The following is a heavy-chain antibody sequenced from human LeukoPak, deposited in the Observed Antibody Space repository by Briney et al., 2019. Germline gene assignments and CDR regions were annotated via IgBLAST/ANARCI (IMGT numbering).Heavy chain of an antibody. CDR2: IIPIFGTA. J-gene: IGHJ5*02. CDR1: GGTFSSYA. Sequence: GASVKVSCKASGGTFSSYAISWVRQAPGQGLEWMGRIIPIFGTANYAQKFQGRVTITTDESTSTAYMELSSLRSEDTAVYYCARDIRYFDWLSTNWFTPGAREPWSPSPQ. D-gene: IGHD3-9*01. V-gene: IGHV1-69*05. CDR3: ARDIRYFDWLSTNWFTP.